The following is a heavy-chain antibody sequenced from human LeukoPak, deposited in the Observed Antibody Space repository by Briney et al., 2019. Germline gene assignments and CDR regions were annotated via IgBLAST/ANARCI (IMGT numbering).Heavy chain of an antibody. V-gene: IGHV4-59*01. CDR1: GGSISSYY. CDR2: IYYSGNT. D-gene: IGHD3-3*01. J-gene: IGHJ5*02. CDR3: ARLWSEGNWENWFDP. Sequence: SETLSLTCTVSGGSISSYYWSWVGQPPGKGLEWFGYIYYSGNTNYNPSLKTRVTISVDTSKNQFSLKLSSVTAADTAVYYCARLWSEGNWENWFDPWGQGTLVTVSS.